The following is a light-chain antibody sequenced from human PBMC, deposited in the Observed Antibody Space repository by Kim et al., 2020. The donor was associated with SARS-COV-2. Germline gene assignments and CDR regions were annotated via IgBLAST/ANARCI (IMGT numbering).Light chain of an antibody. CDR1: QTIKTY. CDR2: GAS. CDR3: QQTYST. J-gene: IGKJ2*01. V-gene: IGKV1-39*01. Sequence: DIQMTQSPSSLSASVGDIVTITCRASQTIKTYLNWYQQKPGKAPKLLIYGASNLQSGVPSRFSGGGSGTEFTLTISSLQPEDSATYYCQQTYSTFGQGTKLEIK.